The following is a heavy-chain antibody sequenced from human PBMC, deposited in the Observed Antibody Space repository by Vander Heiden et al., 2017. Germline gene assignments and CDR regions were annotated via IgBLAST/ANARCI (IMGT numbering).Heavy chain of an antibody. Sequence: EVQLLESGGGSVQHGGSLRLSCAASGLALSTYAMSWVRQAPGKGLEWVSVISGSGGSTYYADSVKGRFTISRDNSKNTLYLQMNSLRAEDTAVYYCAKGAQLAFDYWGQGTLATVSS. D-gene: IGHD6-13*01. CDR3: AKGAQLAFDY. CDR2: ISGSGGST. V-gene: IGHV3-23*01. CDR1: GLALSTYA. J-gene: IGHJ4*02.